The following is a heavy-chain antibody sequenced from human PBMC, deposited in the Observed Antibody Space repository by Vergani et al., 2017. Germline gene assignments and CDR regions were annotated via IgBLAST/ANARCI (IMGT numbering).Heavy chain of an antibody. Sequence: EVQLAESGGGVVKPGGSLTISCATSGFDFTNSAMSWIRQAPGRGLQWVSSITRGSKSIYYADSVKGRFTISRDNSKNTLYLEMNALRAEDTAVYYCARDFLTRVTTLDYYYMGVWGKGTTVTVSS. V-gene: IGHV3-21*06. CDR2: ITRGSKSI. CDR1: GFDFTNSA. D-gene: IGHD1-1*01. J-gene: IGHJ6*03. CDR3: ARDFLTRVTTLDYYYMGV.